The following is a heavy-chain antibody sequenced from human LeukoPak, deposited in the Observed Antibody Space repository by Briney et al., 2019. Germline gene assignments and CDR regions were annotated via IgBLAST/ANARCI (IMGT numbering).Heavy chain of an antibody. CDR1: GGSISSSSYY. CDR2: IYYSGNT. CDR3: ATQAPHSWGPGWNGFDI. D-gene: IGHD1-1*01. Sequence: PSETLSLTCTVSGGSISSSSYYWGWIRQPPGKGLDWIGSIYYSGNTYYTASLKGRVTISVDTSKNQFSLKLSSVTAADTAVYYCATQAPHSWGPGWNGFDIWGQGTMVTVSS. V-gene: IGHV4-39*01. J-gene: IGHJ3*02.